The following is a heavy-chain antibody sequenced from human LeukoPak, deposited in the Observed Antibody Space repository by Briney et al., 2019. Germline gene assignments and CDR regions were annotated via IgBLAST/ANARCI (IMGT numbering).Heavy chain of an antibody. CDR3: ARRAGDYSHPYDY. V-gene: IGHV3-23*01. J-gene: IGHJ4*02. CDR2: ISGSGDST. Sequence: GGSLRLSCAASGFTFTSYGMNWVRQAPGKGLEWVSVISGSGDSTYYADSVRGRFTISRDNSKNTLYLQMNSLRAEDTAVYYCARRAGDYSHPYDYWGQGTLVTVSS. D-gene: IGHD3-22*01. CDR1: GFTFTSYG.